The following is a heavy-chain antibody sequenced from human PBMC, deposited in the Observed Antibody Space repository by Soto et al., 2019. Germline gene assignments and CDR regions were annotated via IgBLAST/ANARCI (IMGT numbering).Heavy chain of an antibody. CDR2: INPNSGVT. V-gene: IGHV1-2*04. J-gene: IGHJ6*03. Sequence: QVQLVQSGAEVKKPGASVTVSCRSSGDTFTDYYMHWVRQAPGQGLEWMGWINPNSGVTKYAQKSQGWVTMTRDTSIRTVSMQLSRLRSDDTAVYYCARESGGATATLDYYYFYMDVWGTGTTVTVSS. D-gene: IGHD5-12*01. CDR3: ARESGGATATLDYYYFYMDV. CDR1: GDTFTDYY.